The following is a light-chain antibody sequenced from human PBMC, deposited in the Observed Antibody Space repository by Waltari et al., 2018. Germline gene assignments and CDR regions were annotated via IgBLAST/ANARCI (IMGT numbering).Light chain of an antibody. V-gene: IGKV1-27*01. CDR2: VAS. CDR3: QKYNSAPYT. Sequence: IKMTQSPSSLSASVGDRVTHTCRASQGISNYFTWYQQKPGKVPKLLISVASTLQKGVPSRFSGSGSGTDFTLTISSLQPEDVATYYCQKYNSAPYTFGQGTKLEIK. CDR1: QGISNY. J-gene: IGKJ2*01.